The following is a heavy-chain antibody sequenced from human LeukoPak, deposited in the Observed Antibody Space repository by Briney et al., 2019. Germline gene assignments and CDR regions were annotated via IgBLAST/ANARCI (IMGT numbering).Heavy chain of an antibody. D-gene: IGHD3-10*02. J-gene: IGHJ4*02. CDR3: ARGTLFGMIFDY. CDR1: GGSISSGSYY. CDR2: IYTSGST. V-gene: IGHV4-61*02. Sequence: SETLSLTCTVSGGSISSGSYYWSWIRQPAGKGLEWIGRIYTSGSTNYNPSLKSRVTISVDTSKNQFSLKLSSVTAADTAVYYCARGTLFGMIFDYWGQGTLVTVSS.